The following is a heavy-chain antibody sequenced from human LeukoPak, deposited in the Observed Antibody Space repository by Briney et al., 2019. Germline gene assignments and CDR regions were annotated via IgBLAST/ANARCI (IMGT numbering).Heavy chain of an antibody. V-gene: IGHV4-59*01. Sequence: SETLSLTCTVSGGSISSYSWSWIRQPPGNGLEWIGYLYYTGSTNFNPSLKSRVTISVDTSKNQLSLKVSSVTAADTAVYYCARGQRGWPYFFNYWGQGTLVTVSS. CDR2: LYYTGST. CDR3: ARGQRGWPYFFNY. D-gene: IGHD6-19*01. J-gene: IGHJ4*02. CDR1: GGSISSYS.